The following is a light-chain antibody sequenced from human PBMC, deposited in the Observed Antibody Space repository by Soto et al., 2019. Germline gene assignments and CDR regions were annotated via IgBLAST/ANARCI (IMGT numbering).Light chain of an antibody. CDR2: GAS. CDR1: QRIAGGY. CDR3: HQYVASPRT. Sequence: EIVLTQSPGTLSLSPGERATLSCWASQRIAGGYLAWYQHKPGQAPRLLFYGASNRATGIPDRFSGSGSGPAFTLTISRVEPEDFAVYYCHQYVASPRTFGQGTKVEMK. V-gene: IGKV3-20*01. J-gene: IGKJ1*01.